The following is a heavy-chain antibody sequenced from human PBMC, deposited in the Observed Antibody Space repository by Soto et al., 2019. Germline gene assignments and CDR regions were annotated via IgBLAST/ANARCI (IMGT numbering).Heavy chain of an antibody. CDR3: ARDDGGESGRFTFDN. Sequence: QVKLVESGGGVVQPGRSLRLSCEASGFTFGSYVMHWVRQAPGKGLEWVAVIWWHGRDKFYVDSVKGRFTISRDNSKNTLYLQMNSLRAEDTAVYYGARDDGGESGRFTFDNWGRGTLVTVSS. CDR2: IWWHGRDK. D-gene: IGHD1-26*01. V-gene: IGHV3-33*01. CDR1: GFTFGSYV. J-gene: IGHJ4*02.